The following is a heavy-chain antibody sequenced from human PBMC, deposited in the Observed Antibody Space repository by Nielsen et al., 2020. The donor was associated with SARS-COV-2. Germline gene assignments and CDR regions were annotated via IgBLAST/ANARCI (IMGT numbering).Heavy chain of an antibody. CDR2: ISYDGSNK. D-gene: IGHD1-14*01. Sequence: GESLKISCAASGFTFSSYAMHWVRPAPGKGLEWVAVISYDGSNKYYADSVKGRFTISRDNSKNTLYLQMNSLRAEDTAVYYCARMAEDYYYGMDVWGQGTTVTVSS. CDR1: GFTFSSYA. J-gene: IGHJ6*02. V-gene: IGHV3-30*04. CDR3: ARMAEDYYYGMDV.